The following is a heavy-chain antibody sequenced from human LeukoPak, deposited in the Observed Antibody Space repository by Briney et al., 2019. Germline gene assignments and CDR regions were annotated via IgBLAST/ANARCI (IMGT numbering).Heavy chain of an antibody. CDR3: ASIKYYYDSSGFVY. CDR1: GGSFSGYY. Sequence: PSETLSLTCAVYGGSFSGYYWSWIRQPPGKGLEWIGEINHSGSTNYNPSLKSRVTISVDTSKNQFSLKLSSVTAADTAVYYRASIKYYYDSSGFVYWGQGTLVTVSS. D-gene: IGHD3-22*01. J-gene: IGHJ4*02. V-gene: IGHV4-34*01. CDR2: INHSGST.